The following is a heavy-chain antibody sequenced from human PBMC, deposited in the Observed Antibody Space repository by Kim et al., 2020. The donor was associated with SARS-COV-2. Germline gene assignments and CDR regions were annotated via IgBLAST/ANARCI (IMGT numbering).Heavy chain of an antibody. V-gene: IGHV3-23*01. CDR3: AKLAARHAFVNY. D-gene: IGHD6-6*01. J-gene: IGHJ4*02. Sequence: YSDPGKGRFTTSKDNSKNTLYLQMNSRRAEDTAVYYCAKLAARHAFVNYWGQGTLVTVSS.